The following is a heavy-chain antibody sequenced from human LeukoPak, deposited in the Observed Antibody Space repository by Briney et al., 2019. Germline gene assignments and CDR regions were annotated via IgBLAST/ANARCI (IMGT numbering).Heavy chain of an antibody. CDR3: AKGILSPVIVPFDF. V-gene: IGHV3-23*01. CDR2: ISTSGGST. D-gene: IGHD2-15*01. Sequence: QPGASLILSCAASGFTFSSYAVTWVRPAPGKGLEWVSAISTSGGSTFYADSVKGRFTISRDNSKNTLYLQMNSLRAEDTAVYYCAKGILSPVIVPFDFWGQGTLVTVSS. J-gene: IGHJ4*02. CDR1: GFTFSSYA.